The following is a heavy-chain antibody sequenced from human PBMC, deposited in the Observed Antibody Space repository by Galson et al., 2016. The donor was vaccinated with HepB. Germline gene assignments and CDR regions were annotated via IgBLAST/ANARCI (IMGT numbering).Heavy chain of an antibody. CDR1: GFTFSDHY. CDR3: ARDLSGAAMVSFGMDV. Sequence: SLRLSYAASGFTFSDHYMTWIRQAPGKGLEWVAYINTSGRTIYYADSVKGRFTISRDNAKNSLYLQMNSLRGEDTAVYYCARDLSGAAMVSFGMDVWGQGTTVTVSS. J-gene: IGHJ6*02. CDR2: INTSGRTI. V-gene: IGHV3-11*01. D-gene: IGHD5-18*01.